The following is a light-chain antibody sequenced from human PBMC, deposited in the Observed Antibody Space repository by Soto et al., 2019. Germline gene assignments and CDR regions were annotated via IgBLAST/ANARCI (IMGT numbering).Light chain of an antibody. CDR3: SSFTSRFTFNYI. V-gene: IGLV2-14*01. CDR1: KSDIGVYDF. CDR2: EVT. Sequence: QSVLTQPPSASGSPGQSVTISCTGTKSDIGVYDFVSWYQHHPGKAPKIIIYEVTNRPSGVSNRFSGSKSGNTASLTISGLQAEDDADYYCSSFTSRFTFNYIFGTGTKVTVL. J-gene: IGLJ1*01.